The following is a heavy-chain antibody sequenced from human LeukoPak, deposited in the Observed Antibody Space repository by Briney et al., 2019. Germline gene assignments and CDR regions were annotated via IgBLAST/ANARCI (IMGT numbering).Heavy chain of an antibody. D-gene: IGHD5-18*01. Sequence: PSETLSLTCAVYGGSFSGYYWSWIRQPPGKGLEWIGESNHSGSTNYNPSLKSRVTISVDASKNQFSLKLSSVTAADTAVYYCARGAMAPDYWGQGTLVTVSS. CDR1: GGSFSGYY. CDR3: ARGAMAPDY. CDR2: SNHSGST. V-gene: IGHV4-34*01. J-gene: IGHJ4*02.